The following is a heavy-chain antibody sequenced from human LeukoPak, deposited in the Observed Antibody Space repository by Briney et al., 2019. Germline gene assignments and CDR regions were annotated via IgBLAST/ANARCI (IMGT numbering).Heavy chain of an antibody. CDR1: GASLSTYS. CDR2: LHYSGTT. CDR3: ARGSGRVVRGVSHYFDY. J-gene: IGHJ4*02. Sequence: SETLSLTCTVSGASLSTYSCVWIRQPPGKGLEWIGHLHYSGTTNYNPSLKSRVTISVDTSKNQFSLKLRFVTAADTAVYYCARGSGRVVRGVSHYFDYWGQGTLVTVSS. V-gene: IGHV4-59*08. D-gene: IGHD3-10*01.